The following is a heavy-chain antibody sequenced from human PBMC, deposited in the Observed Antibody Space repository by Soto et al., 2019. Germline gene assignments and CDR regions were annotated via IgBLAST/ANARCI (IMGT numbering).Heavy chain of an antibody. Sequence: GGSLRLSWAASGFTVGSNYMSWVRQAPGKGLEWVSVIYSGGSTYYADSVKGRFTISRDNSKNTLYLQMNSLRAEDTAVYYCAREVGKLSLFKPYYHYMDVRGEGTTGTVSS. CDR3: AREVGKLSLFKPYYHYMDV. CDR1: GFTVGSNY. D-gene: IGHD3-16*02. CDR2: IYSGGST. J-gene: IGHJ6*03. V-gene: IGHV3-66*01.